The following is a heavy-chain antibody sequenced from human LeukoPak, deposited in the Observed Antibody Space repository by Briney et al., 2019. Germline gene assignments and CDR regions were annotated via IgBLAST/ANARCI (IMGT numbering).Heavy chain of an antibody. D-gene: IGHD3-3*01. CDR1: GGSISSYY. CDR3: ARAVTIFMGRFDP. CDR2: IYYSGST. V-gene: IGHV4-59*01. Sequence: PSETLSLTCTVSGGSISSYYWSWIRQPPGKGLEWIGYIYYSGSTNYNPSLKSRVTISVDTSKNQFSLKLSSVTAADTAVYYCARAVTIFMGRFDPWGQGTLVTVSS. J-gene: IGHJ5*02.